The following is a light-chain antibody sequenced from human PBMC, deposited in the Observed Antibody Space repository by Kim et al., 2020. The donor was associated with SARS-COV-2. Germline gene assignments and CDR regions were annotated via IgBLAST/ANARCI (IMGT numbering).Light chain of an antibody. V-gene: IGLV3-1*01. J-gene: IGLJ1*01. CDR1: GEKY. Sequence: GEKYVCWYQQKPGRSPVLVVYQDDKRPSGIPERFSGSNSGTTATLTISGTQAMDEADYYCQAWDSDSYVFGPGTKVTVL. CDR2: QDD. CDR3: QAWDSDSYV.